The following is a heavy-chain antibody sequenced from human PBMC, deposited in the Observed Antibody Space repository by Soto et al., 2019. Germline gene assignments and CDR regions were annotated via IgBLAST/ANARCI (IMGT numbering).Heavy chain of an antibody. D-gene: IGHD2-21*01. J-gene: IGHJ5*02. V-gene: IGHV3-73*02. CDR2: IRSKANSYAT. CDR3: RAVVNWFDP. CDR1: GFTFSGSA. Sequence: EVQLVESGGGLVQPGGSLKLSCAASGFTFSGSAMHWVRQASGKGLEWVGRIRSKANSYATAYAASVKGRFTISRDDSKNTAYLQMNSLKTEDTAVYYCRAVVNWFDPWGQGTLVTVSS.